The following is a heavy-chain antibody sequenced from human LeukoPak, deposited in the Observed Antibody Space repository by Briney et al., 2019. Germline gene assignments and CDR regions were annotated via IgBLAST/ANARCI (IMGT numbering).Heavy chain of an antibody. J-gene: IGHJ4*02. CDR3: AASSGVTLGRF. V-gene: IGHV4-31*03. CDR2: IYYTGIT. CDR1: GGSISSGTHY. Sequence: SETLSLTCTVSGGSISSGTHYYNWIRQHPGKGLEWIGYIYYTGITSYNPSLKSRVTMSVDTSMNQVSLKVTSLTAADTAVYYCAASSGVTLGRFWGQGALVTVSS. D-gene: IGHD3-16*01.